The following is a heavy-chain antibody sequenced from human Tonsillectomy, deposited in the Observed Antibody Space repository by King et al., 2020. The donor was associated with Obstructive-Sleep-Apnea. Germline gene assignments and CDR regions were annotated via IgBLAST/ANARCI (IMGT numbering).Heavy chain of an antibody. V-gene: IGHV4-59*08. D-gene: IGHD5-24*01. J-gene: IGHJ6*02. CDR3: ARRRKLKATRQTYFYYDMDV. CDR2: IYYSGST. CDR1: GGSISSYY. Sequence: VQLQESGPGLVKPSETLSLTCTVSGGSISSYYWSWIRQPPGKGLEWIGNIYYSGSTNYNPSLKSRVTISLDTSKNQFSLKLSSVTAADTAVYYCARRRKLKATRQTYFYYDMDVWGHGTSVTVSS.